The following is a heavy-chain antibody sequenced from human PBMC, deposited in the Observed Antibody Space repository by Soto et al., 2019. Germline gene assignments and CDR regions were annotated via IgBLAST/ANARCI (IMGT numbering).Heavy chain of an antibody. J-gene: IGHJ6*02. D-gene: IGHD3-10*01. V-gene: IGHV4-59*01. Sequence: KPSETLSLTCTVSGGSISDYYWSWIRQPPGKGLEWIGYKYYSGATIYNPSLKSRVTISVDTSKRQFTLKLSSVTAADTAVYYCAASFEMDVWGQGTTVTVSS. CDR1: GGSISDYY. CDR3: AASFEMDV. CDR2: KYYSGAT.